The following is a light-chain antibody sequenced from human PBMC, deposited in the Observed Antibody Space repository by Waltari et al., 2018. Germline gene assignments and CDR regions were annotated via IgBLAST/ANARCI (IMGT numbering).Light chain of an antibody. V-gene: IGKV1-39*01. CDR2: AAS. CDR3: QESYSIPPWT. CDR1: QSVGSY. J-gene: IGKJ1*01. Sequence: DIQTTQSPSSLSASVGDTVTITCRTSQSVGSYLNWYQQGPGQAPTLLTYAASVLMSGVPSRFRASGSGTHFTLTINSLQPEDFATYFCQESYSIPPWTFGQGTKVEI.